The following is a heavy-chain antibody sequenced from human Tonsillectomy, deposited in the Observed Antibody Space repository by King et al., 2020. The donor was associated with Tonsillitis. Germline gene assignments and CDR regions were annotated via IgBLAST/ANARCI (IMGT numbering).Heavy chain of an antibody. D-gene: IGHD2-8*01. Sequence: VQLVESGGGLVQPGRSLRLSCAASGFSFDDYAMHWVRQVPGKGLEWVSGITWNSGYIGYADSVKGRSTISRDNAKNSLYLQMNSLRAEDTALYYCAKQDSRRDSNGDYYYYGMDVWGQGTTVTVSS. CDR2: ITWNSGYI. J-gene: IGHJ6*02. V-gene: IGHV3-9*01. CDR3: AKQDSRRDSNGDYYYYGMDV. CDR1: GFSFDDYA.